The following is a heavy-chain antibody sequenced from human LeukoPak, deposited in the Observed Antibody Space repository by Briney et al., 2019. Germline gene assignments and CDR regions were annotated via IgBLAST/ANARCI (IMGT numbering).Heavy chain of an antibody. V-gene: IGHV3-23*01. CDR3: AKTVLRYSTGDAFDI. CDR1: GFTFSSYA. D-gene: IGHD3-9*01. J-gene: IGHJ3*02. Sequence: PGGSLRLSCAASGFTFSSYAMSWVRQAPGEGLEWVSAISGSGGSTYYADSVKGRFTISRDNSKNTLYLQMNSLRAEDMAVYYCAKTVLRYSTGDAFDIWGQGTMVTVSS. CDR2: ISGSGGST.